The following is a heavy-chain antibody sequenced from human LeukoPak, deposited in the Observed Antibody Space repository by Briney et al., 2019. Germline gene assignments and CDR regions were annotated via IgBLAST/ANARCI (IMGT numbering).Heavy chain of an antibody. CDR2: ISSSSSYI. Sequence: GGSLRLSCAASGFTFSSYSMNWIRQAPEKGLEWVSSISSSSSYIYYADSVKGRFTISRDNAKNSLYLQMDSLRAEDTAVYYCAREDTLLGAFDIWGQGTMVTVSS. V-gene: IGHV3-21*01. D-gene: IGHD2-15*01. CDR1: GFTFSSYS. J-gene: IGHJ3*02. CDR3: AREDTLLGAFDI.